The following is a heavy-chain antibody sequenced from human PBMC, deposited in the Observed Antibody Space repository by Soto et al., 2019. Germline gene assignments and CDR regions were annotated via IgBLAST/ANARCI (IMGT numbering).Heavy chain of an antibody. D-gene: IGHD3-10*01. CDR1: GGTFSSYT. J-gene: IGHJ4*02. CDR2: IIPILGIA. Sequence: QVQLVQSGAEVKKPGSSVKVSCKASGGTFSSYTISWVRQAPGQGLEWMGRIIPILGIANYAQKFQGRVTITADKSTSTAYMELSSLRSEDTAVYYCARGREVGGRGVIGPIDYWGQGTLVTVSS. CDR3: ARGREVGGRGVIGPIDY. V-gene: IGHV1-69*02.